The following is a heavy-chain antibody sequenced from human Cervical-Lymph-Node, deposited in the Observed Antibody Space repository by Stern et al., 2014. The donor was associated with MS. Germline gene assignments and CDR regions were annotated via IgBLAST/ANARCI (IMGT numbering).Heavy chain of an antibody. Sequence: DQLVQSGAEVKEPGESLKISCKGSGYTFTSNWIGWVRQLPGKGLEWMGIIYPADSDTRYSPSFQGQVTISADKSISTAYLQWRSLRASDTAVYYCARGIATAADWGQGTLVTVSS. CDR2: IYPADSDT. V-gene: IGHV5-51*03. CDR1: GYTFTSNW. CDR3: ARGIATAAD. D-gene: IGHD6-25*01. J-gene: IGHJ4*02.